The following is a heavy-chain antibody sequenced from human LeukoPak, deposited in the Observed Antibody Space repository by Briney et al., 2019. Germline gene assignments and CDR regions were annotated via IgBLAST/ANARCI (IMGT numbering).Heavy chain of an antibody. CDR1: GFTVSSNY. J-gene: IGHJ4*02. CDR3: AKDPGAFPYFFDS. V-gene: IGHV3-53*01. D-gene: IGHD4/OR15-4a*01. CDR2: IYSGGST. Sequence: GGSLRLSCAASGFTVSSNYMSWVRQAPGKGLEWVSVIYSGGSTYYADSVKGRFTISRDNSKNTLYLQMNSLRAEDTAVYYCAKDPGAFPYFFDSWGQGTLVTVSS.